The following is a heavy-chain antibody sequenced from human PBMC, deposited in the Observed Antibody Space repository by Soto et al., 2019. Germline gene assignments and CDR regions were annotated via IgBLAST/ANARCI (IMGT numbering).Heavy chain of an antibody. CDR1: GYSFTSYW. D-gene: IGHD3-22*01. CDR3: ARHPPITMILPGGDV. V-gene: IGHV5-51*01. Sequence: PGESLTSSCKGSGYSFTSYWIGWVRQMPGKGLEWMGIIYPGDSDTRYSPSFQGQVTISAEKSISTAYLQWSSLKASDTAMYYCARHPPITMILPGGDVWGQGTTVTVSS. CDR2: IYPGDSDT. J-gene: IGHJ6*02.